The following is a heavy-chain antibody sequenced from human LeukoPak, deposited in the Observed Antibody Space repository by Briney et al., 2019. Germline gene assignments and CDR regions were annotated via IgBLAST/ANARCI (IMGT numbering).Heavy chain of an antibody. CDR1: GGTFSSYA. J-gene: IGHJ5*02. Sequence: ASVKVSCKASGGTFSSYAISWVRQAPGQGLEWMGGIIPIFGTANYAQKFQGRATITADESTSTAYMELSSLRSEDTAVYYCASRGYSGYDIRGYWFDPWGQGTLVTVSS. D-gene: IGHD5-12*01. CDR2: IIPIFGTA. CDR3: ASRGYSGYDIRGYWFDP. V-gene: IGHV1-69*01.